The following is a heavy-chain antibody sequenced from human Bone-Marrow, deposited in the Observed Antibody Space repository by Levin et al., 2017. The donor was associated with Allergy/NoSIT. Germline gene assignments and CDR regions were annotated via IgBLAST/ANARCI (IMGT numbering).Heavy chain of an antibody. CDR1: GFSLSTSGVG. V-gene: IGHV2-5*02. J-gene: IGHJ5*02. CDR2: IYWDDDK. D-gene: IGHD6-13*01. Sequence: SGPTLVKPTQTLTLTCTFSGFSLSTSGVGVGWIRQPPGKALEWLALIYWDDDKRYSPSLKSRLTITKDTSKNQVVLTMTNMDPVDTATYYCAREYSSSWLNWFDPWGQGTLVTVSS. CDR3: AREYSSSWLNWFDP.